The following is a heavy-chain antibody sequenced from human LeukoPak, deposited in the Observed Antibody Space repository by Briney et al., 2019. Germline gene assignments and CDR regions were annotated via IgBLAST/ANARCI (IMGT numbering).Heavy chain of an antibody. CDR2: IYYSGST. J-gene: IGHJ6*02. CDR1: GGSISSYY. V-gene: IGHV4-59*01. D-gene: IGHD5-12*01. Sequence: SETLSLTCTVSGGSISSYYWSWIRQPPGKGLDWIGYIYYSGSTNYNPSLKSRVTISVDTSKNQFSLKLSSVTAADTAVYYCARGGYSGYDSPYYYYGMDVWGQGTTVTVSS. CDR3: ARGGYSGYDSPYYYYGMDV.